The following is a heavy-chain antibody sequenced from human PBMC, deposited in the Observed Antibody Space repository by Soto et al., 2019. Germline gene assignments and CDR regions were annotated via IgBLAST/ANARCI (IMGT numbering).Heavy chain of an antibody. CDR1: GFSLSTSGMC. CDR3: ARAGYYYDSSGYSPSPPFDY. CDR2: IDWDDDK. D-gene: IGHD3-22*01. V-gene: IGHV2-70*01. J-gene: IGHJ4*02. Sequence: SGPTLVNPTQTLTLTCTFSGFSLSTSGMCVSWIRQPPGKALEWLALIDWDDDKYYSTSLKTRLTISKDTSKNQVVLTMTNMDPVDTATYYCARAGYYYDSSGYSPSPPFDYWGQGTLVTVSS.